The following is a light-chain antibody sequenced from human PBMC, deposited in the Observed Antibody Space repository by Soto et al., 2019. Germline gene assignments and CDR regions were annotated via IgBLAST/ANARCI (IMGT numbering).Light chain of an antibody. CDR2: GTS. V-gene: IGKV3-20*01. CDR1: QSVSSNY. CDR3: QQDGSSPPT. J-gene: IGKJ1*01. Sequence: EIVLTQSPGTLSLSPGERATLSCRASQSVSSNYLAWYQRKPGQAPRLLIYGTSSRAIDLPNRLSGSGYGTAFTLTITRLEPEDSAVSYCQQDGSSPPTFGQATKVEI.